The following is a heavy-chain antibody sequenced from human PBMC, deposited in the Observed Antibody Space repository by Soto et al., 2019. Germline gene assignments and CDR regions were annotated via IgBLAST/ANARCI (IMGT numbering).Heavy chain of an antibody. Sequence: ASVKVSCKASGYTFTIYGISWVRQAPGQGLEWMGWISAYNGNTNYAQKLQGRVTMTTDTSTSTAYMELRSLRSDDTAVYYCARDGGVAATLGSRFDPWGQGTLVTAPQ. CDR2: ISAYNGNT. J-gene: IGHJ5*02. V-gene: IGHV1-18*01. CDR3: ARDGGVAATLGSRFDP. D-gene: IGHD2-15*01. CDR1: GYTFTIYG.